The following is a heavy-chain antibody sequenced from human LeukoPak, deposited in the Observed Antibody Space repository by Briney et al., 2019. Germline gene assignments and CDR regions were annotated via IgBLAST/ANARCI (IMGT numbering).Heavy chain of an antibody. V-gene: IGHV1-69*04. CDR3: ARDHLRYFDWLPHNWFDP. Sequence: SVKVSCKASGGTFSSYAISWVPQGPGQGLEWVGRIIPIHGIANYAQKFQGRVTITADKSTSTAYMELSSMRSEDTAVYYCARDHLRYFDWLPHNWFDPWGQGTLVTVSS. CDR1: GGTFSSYA. D-gene: IGHD3-9*01. CDR2: IIPIHGIA. J-gene: IGHJ5*02.